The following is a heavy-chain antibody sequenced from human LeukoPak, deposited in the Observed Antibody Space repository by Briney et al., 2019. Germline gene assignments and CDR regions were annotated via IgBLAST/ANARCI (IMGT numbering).Heavy chain of an antibody. CDR1: GYTFTGYY. D-gene: IGHD1-1*01. CDR2: INPNSGGT. CDR3: AREAGKSDYYYMDV. V-gene: IGHV1-2*04. J-gene: IGHJ6*03. Sequence: ASVKVSCKASGYTFTGYYMHWVRQAPGQGLEWMGWINPNSGGTHYAQKFQGWVTMTRDTSTSTVYMELSSLRSEDTAVYYCAREAGKSDYYYMDVWGKGTTVTVSS.